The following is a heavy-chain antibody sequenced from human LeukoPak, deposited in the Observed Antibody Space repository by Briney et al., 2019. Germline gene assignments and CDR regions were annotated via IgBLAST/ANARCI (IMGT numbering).Heavy chain of an antibody. CDR2: TRNKANSYTT. CDR3: APYCSSTSCYP. J-gene: IGHJ5*02. Sequence: GGSLRLSCAASGFTFSDHYMDWVRQAPGKGLEWVGRTRNKANSYTTEYAASVKGRFTISRDDSKNSVYLQMNSLKTEDTALYYCAPYCSSTSCYPWGQGTLVTVSS. V-gene: IGHV3-72*01. CDR1: GFTFSDHY. D-gene: IGHD2-2*01.